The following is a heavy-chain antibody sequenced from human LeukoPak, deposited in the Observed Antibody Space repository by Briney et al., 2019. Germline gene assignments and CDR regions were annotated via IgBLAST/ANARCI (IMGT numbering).Heavy chain of an antibody. J-gene: IGHJ4*02. D-gene: IGHD5-12*01. CDR3: AHRPLYTGYRTTWTDY. Sequence: ESGPTLVKPTQTLTLTCTFSGFSLSTSGVGVDWIRQPPGKALEWLALIYWDDDKRYSPSLKNRLTITKDTSKNQVVLTMTNMDPVDTATYYCAHRPLYTGYRTTWTDYWGQGTLVTVSS. V-gene: IGHV2-5*02. CDR2: IYWDDDK. CDR1: GFSLSTSGVG.